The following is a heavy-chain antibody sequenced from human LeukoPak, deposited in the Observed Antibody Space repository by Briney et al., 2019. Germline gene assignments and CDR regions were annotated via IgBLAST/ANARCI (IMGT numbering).Heavy chain of an antibody. D-gene: IGHD3-3*01. CDR1: GGSISSSSYY. CDR2: IYYSGST. CDR3: ARRLTIFGVVTGMDV. J-gene: IGHJ6*04. V-gene: IGHV4-39*01. Sequence: SETLSLTCTVSGGSISSSSYYWGWIRQPPGKGLEWIGSIYYSGSTYYNPSLKSRVTISVDTSKNQFSLKLSSVTAADTAVYYCARRLTIFGVVTGMDVWGKGTTVTVSS.